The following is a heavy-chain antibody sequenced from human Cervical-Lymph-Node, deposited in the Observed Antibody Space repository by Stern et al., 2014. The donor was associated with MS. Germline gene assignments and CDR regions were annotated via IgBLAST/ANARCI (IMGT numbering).Heavy chain of an antibody. D-gene: IGHD3-22*01. CDR3: ASGHYDSSGYYHPPYY. CDR2: INAGNGNT. J-gene: IGHJ4*02. CDR1: GYTFTSYA. Sequence: VQLVESGAEVKKPGASVKVSCKASGYTFTSYAMHWVRQAPGQRLEWMGWINAGNGNTKYSQKFQGRVTITRDTSASTAYMELSSLRSEDTAVYYCASGHYDSSGYYHPPYYWGQGTLVTVSS. V-gene: IGHV1-3*01.